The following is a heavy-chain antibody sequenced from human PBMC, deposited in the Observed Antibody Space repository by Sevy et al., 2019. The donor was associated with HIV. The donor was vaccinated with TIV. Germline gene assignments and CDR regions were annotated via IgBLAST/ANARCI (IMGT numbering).Heavy chain of an antibody. Sequence: SETLSLTCSVSGVSITSDGNYWSWIRQSPGTGLEWIGYIHYSGSTYYNPSVKSRVTISIDTSKSQFSLKLRSVTAADTAVYFCARDLVGVHRDVDCYPAGRFDQWGQGTPVTVSS. V-gene: IGHV4-31*03. CDR1: GVSITSDGNY. J-gene: IGHJ4*02. CDR3: ARDLVGVHRDVDCYPAGRFDQ. D-gene: IGHD2-21*02. CDR2: IHYSGST.